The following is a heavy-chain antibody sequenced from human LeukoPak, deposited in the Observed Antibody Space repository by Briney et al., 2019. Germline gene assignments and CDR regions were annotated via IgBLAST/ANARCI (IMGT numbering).Heavy chain of an antibody. CDR3: ARVGYSSSWSPSDY. D-gene: IGHD6-13*01. V-gene: IGHV3-7*01. CDR1: GFTFSNYW. CDR2: IKGDGSGK. J-gene: IGHJ4*02. Sequence: GGSLRLSCAASGFTFSNYWMSWVRQAPGKGLEWVANIKGDGSGKYYVDSLKGRFTISRDNVKNSLYLQMNSLRAEDTAVYYCARVGYSSSWSPSDYWGQGALVTVSS.